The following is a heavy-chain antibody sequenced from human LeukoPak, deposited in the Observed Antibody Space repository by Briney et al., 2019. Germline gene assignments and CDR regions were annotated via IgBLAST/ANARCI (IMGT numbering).Heavy chain of an antibody. V-gene: IGHV6-1*01. CDR3: ARETLGYCSGGSCYSIDY. D-gene: IGHD2-15*01. J-gene: IGHJ4*02. CDR2: TYYRSKGYN. Sequence: SQTLSLTCAISGDSVSSNSAAWNWIRQSPSRGLEWLGRTYYRSKGYNDYAVSVKSRITINPDTSKNQFSLQLNSVTPEDTAVYYCARETLGYCSGGSCYSIDYWGQGTLVTVSS. CDR1: GDSVSSNSAA.